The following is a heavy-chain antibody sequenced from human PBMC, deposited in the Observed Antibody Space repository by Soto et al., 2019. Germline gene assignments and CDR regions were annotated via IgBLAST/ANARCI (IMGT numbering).Heavy chain of an antibody. CDR3: AKDPNGDDVGGFEF. CDR2: ISASGSAT. V-gene: IGHV3-23*01. CDR1: GFPFSNYA. D-gene: IGHD1-1*01. J-gene: IGHJ3*01. Sequence: PGGSLRLSCAASGFPFSNYAMPWVRQAPGKGLEWVSGISASGSATYYADSVKGRFTISRDKSKNTQSLQMNSLRAEDTAVYYCAKDPNGDDVGGFEFRGQGTMVTVS.